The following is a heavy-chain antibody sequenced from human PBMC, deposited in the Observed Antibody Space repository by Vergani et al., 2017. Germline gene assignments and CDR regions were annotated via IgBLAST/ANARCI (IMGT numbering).Heavy chain of an antibody. Sequence: QVQLVQSGAEVKKPGSSVKVSCKASGGTFSSYTISWVRQAPGQGLEWMGRIIPILGIANYAQKFQGRVTITADKATSTAYMELSSLRSEDTAVYYCASSEYYDSSDYYSSAHFDYWGQGTLVTVSS. J-gene: IGHJ4*02. V-gene: IGHV1-69*02. CDR3: ASSEYYDSSDYYSSAHFDY. D-gene: IGHD3-22*01. CDR2: IIPILGIA. CDR1: GGTFSSYT.